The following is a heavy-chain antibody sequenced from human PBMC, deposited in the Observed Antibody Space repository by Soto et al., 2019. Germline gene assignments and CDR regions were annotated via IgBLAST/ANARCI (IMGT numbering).Heavy chain of an antibody. J-gene: IGHJ4*02. V-gene: IGHV4-4*02. Sequence: QVQLQESGPGLVKPSGTLSLTCAVSGGSISSSDWWIWVRQPPGKGLEWIGEIYHTGSTVYNPSLKSRVTISVDKSKNQFSLELSSETAADTAVYYCARFNYGGGHRGFDHWGQGSLVTVS. CDR2: IYHTGST. D-gene: IGHD2-21*01. CDR3: ARFNYGGGHRGFDH. CDR1: GGSISSSDW.